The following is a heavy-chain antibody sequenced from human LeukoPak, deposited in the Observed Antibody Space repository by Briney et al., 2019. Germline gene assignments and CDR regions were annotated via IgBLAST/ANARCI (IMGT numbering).Heavy chain of an antibody. D-gene: IGHD4-17*01. CDR1: GYIFNHHG. J-gene: IGHJ5*02. CDR3: ARDHRYSDRHYMAS. Sequence: GASVKVSCKASGYIFNHHGIHWVRQAPGHGLEWMGWINTDNGDTKYSEKLQDRVTITRDISASTAYMELISLQFEDTAVYTRARDHRYSDRHYMASWGQGTLVTVSS. CDR2: INTDNGDT. V-gene: IGHV1-3*04.